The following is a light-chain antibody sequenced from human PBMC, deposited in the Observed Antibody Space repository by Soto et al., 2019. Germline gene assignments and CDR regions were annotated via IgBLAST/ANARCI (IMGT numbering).Light chain of an antibody. CDR3: QKYNSAPRT. J-gene: IGKJ4*01. V-gene: IGKV1-33*01. CDR2: DAY. Sequence: DIQMTQSPSSLSASVGDRITITCQASQDINKYLNWYQQKPGKAHKLLISDAYNLETGVPSRFSGSGSGTDFTLTIRSLQPEDVATYYCQKYNSAPRTFGGGTKVDIK. CDR1: QDINKY.